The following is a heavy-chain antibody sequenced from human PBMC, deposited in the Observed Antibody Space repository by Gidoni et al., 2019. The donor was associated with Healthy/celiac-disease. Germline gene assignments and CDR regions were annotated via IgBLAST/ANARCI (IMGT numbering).Heavy chain of an antibody. J-gene: IGHJ6*02. CDR3: AKVEDPRAIVDYYYYYGMDV. D-gene: IGHD3-22*01. Sequence: EVQLLESGGGLVQPGGSLRLSCAASGFTFSSYAMSWVRQAPGQGLEWVSAISGSGCSTYDADSVKGRFTISRDKSKNTLYLQMNSLRAEDTAVYYCAKVEDPRAIVDYYYYYGMDVWGQGTTVTVSS. CDR2: ISGSGCST. V-gene: IGHV3-23*01. CDR1: GFTFSSYA.